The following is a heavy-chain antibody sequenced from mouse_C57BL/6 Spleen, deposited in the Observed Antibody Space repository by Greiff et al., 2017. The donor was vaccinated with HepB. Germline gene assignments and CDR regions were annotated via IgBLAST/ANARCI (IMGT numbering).Heavy chain of an antibody. J-gene: IGHJ4*01. CDR3: ARDSGYAMDY. Sequence: QVQLKQSGAELVRPGTSVKVSCKASGYAFTNYLIEWVKQRPGQGLEWIGVINPGSGGTNYNEKFKGKATLTADKSSSTAYMQLSSLTSEDSAVYFCARDSGYAMDYWGQGTSVTVSS. CDR2: INPGSGGT. CDR1: GYAFTNYL. V-gene: IGHV1-54*01.